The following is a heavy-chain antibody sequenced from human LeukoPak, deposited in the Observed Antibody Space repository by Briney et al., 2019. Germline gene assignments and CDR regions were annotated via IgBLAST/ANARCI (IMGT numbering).Heavy chain of an antibody. CDR2: IYPGDSDT. D-gene: IGHD2-15*01. V-gene: IGHV5-51*01. J-gene: IGHJ4*02. CDR1: GYSFTSYW. CDR3: ARHIRYCSGGSCYLNYFDY. Sequence: GESLKISCKGSGYSFTSYWIGWVRQMPGKGLEWMGIIYPGDSDTRYSPSFQGQVTISADKSISTAYLQRSSLKASDTAMYYCARHIRYCSGGSCYLNYFDYWGQGTLVTVSS.